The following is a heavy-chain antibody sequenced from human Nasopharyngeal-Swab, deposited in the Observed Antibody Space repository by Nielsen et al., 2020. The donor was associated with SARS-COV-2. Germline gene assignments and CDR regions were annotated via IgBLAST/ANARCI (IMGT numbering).Heavy chain of an antibody. J-gene: IGHJ5*02. CDR3: ARDQSGSWFDP. CDR2: INNRGDDT. CDR1: GFTFRYYA. D-gene: IGHD1-14*01. Sequence: GESLKISCAASGFTFRYYAMSWVRRAPGKGLEWVSTINNRGDDTHYVDSVRGRFTVSRDNSMNTLHLQMNSLRGEDTAIYYCARDQSGSWFDPWGQGTLVTVSS. V-gene: IGHV3-23*01.